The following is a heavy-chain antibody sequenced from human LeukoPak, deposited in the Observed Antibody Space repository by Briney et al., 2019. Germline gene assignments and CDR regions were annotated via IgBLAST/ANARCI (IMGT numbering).Heavy chain of an antibody. CDR2: INGDGSSV. Sequence: GGSLRLSCEASGFTFSSHWMHWVRQVPGKGLVWVSNINGDGSSVGYADPVKGRFAVSRDNAKNTLYLHMSSLRAEDTAVYYCARDEVGATPIDYWGQGTLVTVSS. V-gene: IGHV3-74*01. D-gene: IGHD1-26*01. J-gene: IGHJ4*02. CDR3: ARDEVGATPIDY. CDR1: GFTFSSHW.